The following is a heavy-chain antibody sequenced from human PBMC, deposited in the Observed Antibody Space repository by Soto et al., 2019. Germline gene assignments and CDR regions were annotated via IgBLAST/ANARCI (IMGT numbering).Heavy chain of an antibody. J-gene: IGHJ6*02. CDR1: GYSFTSYW. Sequence: GESLKISCKGSGYSFTSYWISWVRQMPGKGLEWMGRIDPSDSYTNYSPSFRGHVTISADKSISTAYLQWSSLKASDTAMYYCARLKLEYCSGGSCYGYGMDVWGQGTTVTVSS. D-gene: IGHD2-15*01. CDR3: ARLKLEYCSGGSCYGYGMDV. CDR2: IDPSDSYT. V-gene: IGHV5-10-1*01.